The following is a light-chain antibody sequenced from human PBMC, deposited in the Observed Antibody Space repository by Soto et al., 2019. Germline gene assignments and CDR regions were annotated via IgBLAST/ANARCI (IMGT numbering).Light chain of an antibody. Sequence: QSVLTQPPSASGSPGQSVTISCTGTSSDIGSYDYVSWYQQHPGKVPKLMIYEVSKRPSGGPDRFSASKSGNTASLTVSGLQAEDEANYYCSSHGGANNFYVFGTGNKVTVL. CDR2: EVS. V-gene: IGLV2-8*01. CDR1: SSDIGSYDY. J-gene: IGLJ1*01. CDR3: SSHGGANNFYV.